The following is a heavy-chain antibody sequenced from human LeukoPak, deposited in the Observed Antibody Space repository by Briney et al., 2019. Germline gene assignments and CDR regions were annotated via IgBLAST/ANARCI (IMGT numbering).Heavy chain of an antibody. J-gene: IGHJ3*02. Sequence: GESLKISCKGSGYSFTSHWIGWVRQMPGKGLEWMRIVYPSDSDTRYSPSFQGQVTISADKSIRTAYLQWNSLKASDTAMYYCASAVAVAGPDAFDIWGHGTMVTVSS. CDR3: ASAVAVAGPDAFDI. CDR2: VYPSDSDT. V-gene: IGHV5-51*01. CDR1: GYSFTSHW. D-gene: IGHD6-19*01.